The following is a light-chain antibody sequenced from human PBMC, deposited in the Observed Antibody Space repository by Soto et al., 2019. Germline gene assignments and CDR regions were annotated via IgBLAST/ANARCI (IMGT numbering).Light chain of an antibody. CDR1: QSVSSSY. Sequence: EIVLTQSPGTLSLSPGDRATLSCRASQSVSSSYLAWYQQKPGQAPRLLIYGASSRATGIPARFSGSGSGTDFTLTISSLEPEDFAVYFCHQRNKFGQGTRLEIK. J-gene: IGKJ5*01. V-gene: IGKV3D-20*02. CDR3: HQRNK. CDR2: GAS.